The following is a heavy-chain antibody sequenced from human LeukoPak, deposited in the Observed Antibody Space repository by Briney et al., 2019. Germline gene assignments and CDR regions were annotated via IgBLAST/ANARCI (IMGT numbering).Heavy chain of an antibody. D-gene: IGHD3-10*02. J-gene: IGHJ6*04. CDR1: GFTFSNYE. CDR3: AELGITMIGGV. Sequence: GGSQRLSCAASGFTFSNYEMNWVRQAPGKGLEWVSYISSSGNTIYYADSVKGRFTISRDNAKNSLYLQVNSLRAEDTAVYYCAELGITMIGGVWGKGTTVTISS. V-gene: IGHV3-48*03. CDR2: ISSSGNTI.